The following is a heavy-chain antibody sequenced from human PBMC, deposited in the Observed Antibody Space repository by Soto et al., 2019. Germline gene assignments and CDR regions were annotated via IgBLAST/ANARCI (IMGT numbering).Heavy chain of an antibody. CDR1: GYTFTSYG. V-gene: IGHV1-18*01. CDR3: AKLLEVVAAGPDAFDI. J-gene: IGHJ3*02. D-gene: IGHD6-13*01. Sequence: VASVKASCKASGYTFTSYGISWVRQAPGQGLEWMGWISAYNGNTNYAQKLQGRVTMTTDTSTSTAYMELRSLRSDDTAVYYCAKLLEVVAAGPDAFDIWGQGTMVTVSS. CDR2: ISAYNGNT.